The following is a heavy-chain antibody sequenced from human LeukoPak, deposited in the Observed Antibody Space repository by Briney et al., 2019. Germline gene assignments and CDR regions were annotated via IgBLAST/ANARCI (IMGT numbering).Heavy chain of an antibody. J-gene: IGHJ4*02. D-gene: IGHD3-10*01. V-gene: IGHV1-18*01. Sequence: ASVKVSCKASGYTFTSYGISWVRQAPGQGLEWMGWISAYNGNTNYAQKLQGRVTMTTDTSTSTAYMELRSLRSDDTAVYYCARDSEGLLWFGNPYPGIDYWGQGTLVTVSS. CDR1: GYTFTSYG. CDR2: ISAYNGNT. CDR3: ARDSEGLLWFGNPYPGIDY.